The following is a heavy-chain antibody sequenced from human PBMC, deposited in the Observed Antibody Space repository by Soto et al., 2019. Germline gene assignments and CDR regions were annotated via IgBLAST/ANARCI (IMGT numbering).Heavy chain of an antibody. D-gene: IGHD3-10*01. J-gene: IGHJ5*01. CDR1: GGSVSSRSYY. V-gene: IGHV4-61*01. CDR3: AIGYGPPDS. CDR2: VYYNGNT. Sequence: QVQLQESGPGLVKPSETLSLTCTVSGGSVSSRSYYWTWVRQPPGKGLEWIGFVYYNGNTNYNPSLNSRVTISVDTSKSQFSLNLRSVTAADTSVYYCAIGYGPPDSWGQGTLVTVSA.